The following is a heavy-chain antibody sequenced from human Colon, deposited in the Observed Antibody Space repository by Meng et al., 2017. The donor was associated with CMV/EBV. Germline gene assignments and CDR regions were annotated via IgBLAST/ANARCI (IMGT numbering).Heavy chain of an antibody. J-gene: IGHJ5*02. CDR2: IYYSGST. CDR3: ARDTRSGSYTWFDP. D-gene: IGHD3-10*01. Sequence: SETLSLTCTVSGGSISSSSYYWGWIRQPPGKGLEWIGSIYYSGSTYYNPSLKSRVTISVDTSKNQFSLKLSSVTAADTAVYYCARDTRSGSYTWFDPWGQGTLVTVS. CDR1: GGSISSSSYY. V-gene: IGHV4-39*07.